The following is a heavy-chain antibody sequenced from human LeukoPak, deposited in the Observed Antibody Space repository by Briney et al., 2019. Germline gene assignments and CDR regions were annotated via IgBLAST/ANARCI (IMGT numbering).Heavy chain of an antibody. V-gene: IGHV4-59*01. CDR1: GGSINNYY. CDR3: ARGGDYGDLRYFDY. D-gene: IGHD4-17*01. Sequence: SETLSLTCTVSGGSINNYYWSWTRQPPGKGLEWIGYIYYRGSTNYNPSLKSRVTFSVDTSKNQFSLKLNSVTATDTAVYYCARGGDYGDLRYFDYWGQGTLVTVSS. CDR2: IYYRGST. J-gene: IGHJ4*02.